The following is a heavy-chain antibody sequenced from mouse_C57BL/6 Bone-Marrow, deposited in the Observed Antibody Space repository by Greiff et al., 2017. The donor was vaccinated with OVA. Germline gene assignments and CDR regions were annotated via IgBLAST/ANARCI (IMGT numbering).Heavy chain of an antibody. CDR1: GYTFTSYG. D-gene: IGHD1-1*01. Sequence: QVHVKQSGAELARPGASVKLSCKASGYTFTSYGISWVKQRTGQGLEWIGEIYPRSGNTYYNEKFKGKATLTADKSSSTAYMELRSLTSEDSAVYYCAREGYYGTKYYFDYWGQGTTLTVSS. CDR2: IYPRSGNT. V-gene: IGHV1-81*01. J-gene: IGHJ2*01. CDR3: AREGYYGTKYYFDY.